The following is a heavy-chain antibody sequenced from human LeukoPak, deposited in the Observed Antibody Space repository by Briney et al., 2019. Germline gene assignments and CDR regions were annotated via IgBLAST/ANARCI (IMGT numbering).Heavy chain of an antibody. CDR2: INHSGST. J-gene: IGHJ4*02. CDR1: GGSFSGYY. D-gene: IGHD5-18*01. Sequence: SETLSLTCAVYGGSFSGYYWSWIRQPPGKGLEWIGEINHSGSTNYNPSLKSRVTISVDTSKNQFSLKLSSVTAADTAVYYCARRRYSYGPDDYWGQGTLVTVSS. CDR3: ARRRYSYGPDDY. V-gene: IGHV4-34*01.